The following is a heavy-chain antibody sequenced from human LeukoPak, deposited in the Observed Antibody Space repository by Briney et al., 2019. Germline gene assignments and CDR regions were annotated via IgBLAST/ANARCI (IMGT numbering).Heavy chain of an antibody. CDR2: MNPNSGNT. Sequence: WASVKVSCKASGYTFTSYDINWVRQATGQGLEWMGWMNPNSGNTGYAQKFQGRVTMTRNTSISTAYMELSSLRSEDTAVYYCARIGLRGVIISRPLDYWGQGTLVTVSS. J-gene: IGHJ4*02. CDR1: GYTFTSYD. CDR3: ARIGLRGVIISRPLDY. V-gene: IGHV1-8*01. D-gene: IGHD3-16*02.